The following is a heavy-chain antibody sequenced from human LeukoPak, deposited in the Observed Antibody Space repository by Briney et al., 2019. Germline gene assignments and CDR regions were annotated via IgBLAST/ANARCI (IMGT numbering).Heavy chain of an antibody. Sequence: PGGSLRHSCAASGFTFSSFEMNWVRQAPGKGLEWVSYISSRGSAIYYADSVKGRFTISRDNTKNSLYLQMNSLRAEDTAVYYCAKAGDDIVVVDYYYYYYMDVWGKGTTVTVSS. V-gene: IGHV3-48*03. CDR1: GFTFSSFE. J-gene: IGHJ6*03. D-gene: IGHD2-21*01. CDR3: AKAGDDIVVVDYYYYYYMDV. CDR2: ISSRGSAI.